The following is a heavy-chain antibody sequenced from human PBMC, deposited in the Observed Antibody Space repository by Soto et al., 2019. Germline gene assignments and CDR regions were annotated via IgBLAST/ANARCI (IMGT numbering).Heavy chain of an antibody. J-gene: IGHJ2*01. CDR2: ISGSGGST. CDR3: AKVYCSGGSCYSAWYFDL. D-gene: IGHD2-15*01. Sequence: GGSLRLSCAASGFTFSSYAMSWVRQAPGKGLEWVSAISGSGGSTYYADSVKGRFTISRDNSKNTLYLQMNSLRAVDTAVYYCAKVYCSGGSCYSAWYFDLWGRGTLVTVSS. V-gene: IGHV3-23*01. CDR1: GFTFSSYA.